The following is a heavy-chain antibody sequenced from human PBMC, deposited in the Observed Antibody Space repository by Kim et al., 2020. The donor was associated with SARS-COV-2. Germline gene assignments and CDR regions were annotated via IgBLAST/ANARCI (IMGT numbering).Heavy chain of an antibody. CDR3: VRAGTHYYYGMDV. V-gene: IGHV3-53*01. CDR1: GFTVSSNY. D-gene: IGHD6-13*01. CDR2: IYSGGST. J-gene: IGHJ6*02. Sequence: GGSLRLSCAASGFTVSSNYMSWVRQAPGKGLEWVSVIYSGGSTYYADSVKGRFTISRDNSKNTLYLQMNSLRAEDTAVYYCVRAGTHYYYGMDVWGQGTTVTVSS.